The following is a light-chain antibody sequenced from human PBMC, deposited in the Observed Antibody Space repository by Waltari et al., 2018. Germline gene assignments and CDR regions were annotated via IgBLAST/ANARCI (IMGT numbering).Light chain of an antibody. J-gene: IGKJ4*01. CDR1: QSVRSD. V-gene: IGKV3-15*01. CDR3: QQYSNWPLT. Sequence: EIVLTQSPVTLSLSPGERATLSCRASQSVRSDFLAWYQQKPGQAPRLLIYGVSTRATGVSARFSGSGSGTEFTLIISSLQSEDFAVYFCQQYSNWPLTFGGGTKVQIK. CDR2: GVS.